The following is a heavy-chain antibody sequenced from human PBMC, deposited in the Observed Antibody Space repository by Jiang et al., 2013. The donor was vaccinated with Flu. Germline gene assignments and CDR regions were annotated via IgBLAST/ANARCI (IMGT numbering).Heavy chain of an antibody. J-gene: IGHJ4*02. Sequence: VQLVESGAEVKKPGSSVKVSCKASGGTFSSYALIWVRQAPGQGLEWMGGIIPIFGTTNYAQKFQGRVTITADESTSTAYMELSSLRSEDTAVYYCASTPRSIGLAAVRIDFDYWGQGTLVAVSS. D-gene: IGHD6-13*01. CDR1: GGTFSSYA. CDR2: IIPIFGTT. V-gene: IGHV1-69*01. CDR3: ASTPRSIGLAAVRIDFDY.